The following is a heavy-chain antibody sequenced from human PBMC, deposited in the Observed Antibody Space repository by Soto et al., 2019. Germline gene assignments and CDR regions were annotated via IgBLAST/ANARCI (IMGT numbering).Heavy chain of an antibody. Sequence: QVQLVESGGGVVQPGRSLRLSCAASGFTFNNYAMNWVRQAPGKGLEWVALISYDANNKYYADSVKGRFTISRDGSKNTLFLQMNRLGAADTAVYYCGRCTSTSCHLGSDYWGQGTLVTVSS. J-gene: IGHJ4*02. V-gene: IGHV3-30-3*01. CDR3: GRCTSTSCHLGSDY. D-gene: IGHD2-2*01. CDR1: GFTFNNYA. CDR2: ISYDANNK.